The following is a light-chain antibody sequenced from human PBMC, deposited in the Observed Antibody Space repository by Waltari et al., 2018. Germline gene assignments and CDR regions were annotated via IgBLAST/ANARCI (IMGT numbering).Light chain of an antibody. Sequence: QSALTQPASVSGSPGQSITISCTGTSSDVGTYNYVSWYQQHPGKAPTLMIYDVSNRPSGVSVRFSGSKSGNTASLTISGLQAEDEADYYCNSYSSSSSLVLFGGGTKLTVV. CDR2: DVS. V-gene: IGLV2-14*03. CDR1: SSDVGTYNY. J-gene: IGLJ2*01. CDR3: NSYSSSSSLVL.